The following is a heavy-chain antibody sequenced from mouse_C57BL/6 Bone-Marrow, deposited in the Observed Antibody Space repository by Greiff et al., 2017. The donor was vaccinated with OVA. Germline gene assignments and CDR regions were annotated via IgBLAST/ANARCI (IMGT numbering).Heavy chain of an antibody. J-gene: IGHJ3*01. Sequence: VQLQQSGAELVKPGASVKLSCKASGYTFTSYWMQWVKQRPGQGLEWIGEIDPSDSYTNYNQKFKGKATLTVDTSSSTAYMQISSLTSEDSAVYYCASGYYGSWFAYWGQGTLVTVSA. CDR1: GYTFTSYW. CDR2: IDPSDSYT. CDR3: ASGYYGSWFAY. V-gene: IGHV1-50*01. D-gene: IGHD1-1*01.